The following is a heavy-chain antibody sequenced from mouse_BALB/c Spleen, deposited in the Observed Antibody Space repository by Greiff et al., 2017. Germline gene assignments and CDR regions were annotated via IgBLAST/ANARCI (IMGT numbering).Heavy chain of an antibody. D-gene: IGHD1-1*01. V-gene: IGHV5-6*01. CDR1: GFTFSSYG. CDR2: ISSGGSYT. J-gene: IGHJ4*01. CDR3: ARDDGSSPMDY. Sequence: EVMLVESGGELVKPGGSLKLSCAASGFTFSSYGMSWVRQTPDKRLEWVATISSGGSYTYYPDTVTGRFTISRDNAKNTLYLEMSSLRSEDTAMYYCARDDGSSPMDYWGEGTSVTVSS.